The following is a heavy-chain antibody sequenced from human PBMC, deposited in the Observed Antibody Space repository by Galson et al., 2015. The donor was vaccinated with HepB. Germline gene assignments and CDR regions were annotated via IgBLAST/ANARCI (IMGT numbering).Heavy chain of an antibody. V-gene: IGHV3-33*01. D-gene: IGHD4-11*01. CDR2: IWYDGSNK. J-gene: IGHJ6*03. CDR1: GFTFSSYG. CDR3: ARAGPYSALNYYYYMDV. Sequence: SLRLSCAASGFTFSSYGMHWVRQAPGKGLEWVAVIWYDGSNKYYADSVKGRFTISRDNSKNTLYLQMNSLRAEDTAVYYCARAGPYSALNYYYYMDVWGKGTTVTVSS.